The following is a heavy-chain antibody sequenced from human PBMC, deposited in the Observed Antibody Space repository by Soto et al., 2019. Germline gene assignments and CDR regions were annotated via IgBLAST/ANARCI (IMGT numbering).Heavy chain of an antibody. D-gene: IGHD5-12*01. J-gene: IGHJ4*02. V-gene: IGHV1-69*13. CDR2: IIPIFGTV. CDR3: ARSGSLEMATIRLYFDY. Sequence: GASVKVSCKASGGTFSSYAISWVRQAPGQGLEWMGGIIPIFGTVNYAQKFQGRVTITADESTSTAYMELSSLRSEDTAVYYCARSGSLEMATIRLYFDYWGQGTLVTVSS. CDR1: GGTFSSYA.